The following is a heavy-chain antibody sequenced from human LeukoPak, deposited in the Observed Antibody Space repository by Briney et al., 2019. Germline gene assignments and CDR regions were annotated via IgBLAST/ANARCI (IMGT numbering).Heavy chain of an antibody. J-gene: IGHJ5*02. V-gene: IGHV4-39*01. Sequence: PSETLSLTCTVSGCSISSSSYYWGWIRQPPGKGLEWIGSIYYSGSTYYNPSLKSRVTISVYTSNNQLPLKLRSVTAADTAMYYCARSRRHYIIMIVVANNWLDPWGQGTLVTVSS. CDR3: ARSRRHYIIMIVVANNWLDP. CDR2: IYYSGST. D-gene: IGHD3-22*01. CDR1: GCSISSSSYY.